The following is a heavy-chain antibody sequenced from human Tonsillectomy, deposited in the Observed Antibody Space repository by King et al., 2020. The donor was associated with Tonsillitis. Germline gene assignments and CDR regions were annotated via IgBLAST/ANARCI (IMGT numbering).Heavy chain of an antibody. CDR2: INPSSGNT. V-gene: IGHV1-8*01. CDR3: VRSFTSDFWSGSNF. CDR1: GYTFTNHD. D-gene: IGHD3-3*01. Sequence: VQLVESGAEVKRPGASVKVSCKASGYTFTNHDISWVRQAPGQGLEWMGWINPSSGNTAYAQKFQGRVTMTRNPSTNTTYMELSSLRSDDTAVYFCVRSFTSDFWSGSNFWGQGTLVTVS. J-gene: IGHJ4*02.